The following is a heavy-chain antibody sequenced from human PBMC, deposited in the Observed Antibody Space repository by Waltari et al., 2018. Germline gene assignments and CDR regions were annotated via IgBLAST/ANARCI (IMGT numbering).Heavy chain of an antibody. J-gene: IGHJ6*02. V-gene: IGHV4-34*01. CDR1: GGPLRGYY. D-gene: IGHD2-8*02. CDR2: INHAANR. CDR3: ARLEDCTGPGGNCYAGDVFALDV. Sequence: QVHLPQLGAGALQPLDTLSLTCAGFGGPLRGYYLGGNRHATGKGLAWNGEINHAANRNYNPTLKSRVTMSVDTSKNQFSLKLSSVTAADTGIYYCARLEDCTGPGGNCYAGDVFALDVWGQGTMVTVSS.